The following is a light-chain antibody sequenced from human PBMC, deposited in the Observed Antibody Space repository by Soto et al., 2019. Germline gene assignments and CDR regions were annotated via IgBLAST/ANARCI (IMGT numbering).Light chain of an antibody. Sequence: EIVLTQSTGTLSLSPGERATLSCRASQSVSSSYLAWYQQKPGQAPRLLIYGASSRATGIPDRFSGSGSGTAFTLTISRLEPEDFAVYYCQQYGSSPKTFGQGTKVEI. CDR3: QQYGSSPKT. V-gene: IGKV3-20*01. J-gene: IGKJ1*01. CDR2: GAS. CDR1: QSVSSSY.